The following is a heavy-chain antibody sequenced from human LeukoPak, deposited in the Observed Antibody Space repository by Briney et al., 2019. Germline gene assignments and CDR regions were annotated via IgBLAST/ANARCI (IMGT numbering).Heavy chain of an antibody. D-gene: IGHD1-26*01. V-gene: IGHV4-30-4*01. Sequence: PSETLSLTCNVSGGSISSGDYYWSWIRQPPGKGLEWIGYIYYSGSTYYNPSLKSRVTISVDTSKNQFSLKLSSVTAADTAVYYCARVVGAYDAFDIWGQGTMVTVSS. CDR2: IYYSGST. CDR3: ARVVGAYDAFDI. CDR1: GGSISSGDYY. J-gene: IGHJ3*02.